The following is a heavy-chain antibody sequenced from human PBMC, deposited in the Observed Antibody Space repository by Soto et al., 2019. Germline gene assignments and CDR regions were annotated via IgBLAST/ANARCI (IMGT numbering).Heavy chain of an antibody. CDR2: IRSKANDHAT. J-gene: IGHJ4*02. Sequence: GGSLRLSCAASGFTFSGSAIHWVRQASGKGLEWVGRIRSKANDHATAYAASVKGRFTISRDDSRNTAYLQMNSLKIEDTALNYCTSRLTTTVVDYWGQGTLVTVSS. CDR1: GFTFSGSA. V-gene: IGHV3-73*01. CDR3: TSRLTTTVVDY. D-gene: IGHD4-4*01.